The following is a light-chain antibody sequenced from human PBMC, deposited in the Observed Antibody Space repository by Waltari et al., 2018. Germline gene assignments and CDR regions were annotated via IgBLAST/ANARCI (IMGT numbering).Light chain of an antibody. CDR2: GAS. CDR1: QRQTKRY. J-gene: IGKJ2*01. V-gene: IGKV3-20*01. CDR3: QQYGSSILYT. Sequence: EVVLTQSPDTLSLSPGERATLSCRASQRQTKRYIAWYRQKPGQGPRLLIYGASSRAAGVPSRCSGSGSGTNFTLTIIRLEPADFAVYYCQQYGSSILYTFGQGTKLEIK.